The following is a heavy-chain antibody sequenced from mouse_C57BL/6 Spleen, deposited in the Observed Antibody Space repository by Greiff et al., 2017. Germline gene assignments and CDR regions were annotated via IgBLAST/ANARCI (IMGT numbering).Heavy chain of an antibody. D-gene: IGHD1-1*01. CDR1: GYTFTSYW. Sequence: QVQLQQSGAELVRPGSSVKLSCKASGYTFTSYWMHWVKQRPIQGLEWIGNIDPSDSETHYNQKFKDKATLTVDKSSSTAYMQLSSLTSEDSAVYYCARKDYYGSSYWFAYWGQGTLVTVSA. V-gene: IGHV1-52*01. CDR3: ARKDYYGSSYWFAY. J-gene: IGHJ3*01. CDR2: IDPSDSET.